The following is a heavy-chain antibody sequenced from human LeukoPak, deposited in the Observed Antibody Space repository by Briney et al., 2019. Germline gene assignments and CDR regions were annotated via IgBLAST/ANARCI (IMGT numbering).Heavy chain of an antibody. J-gene: IGHJ6*02. CDR3: AKAMLLWFGESLYYYYGMDV. CDR1: GFTFSSYA. Sequence: GGSLRLSCAASGFTFSSYAMSWVRQAPGKGLEWVSAISGSGGSTYYADSVKGRFTISRDNSKNTLYLQMNSLRAEDTAVYYCAKAMLLWFGESLYYYYGMDVWGQGTTVTVSS. V-gene: IGHV3-23*01. D-gene: IGHD3-10*01. CDR2: ISGSGGST.